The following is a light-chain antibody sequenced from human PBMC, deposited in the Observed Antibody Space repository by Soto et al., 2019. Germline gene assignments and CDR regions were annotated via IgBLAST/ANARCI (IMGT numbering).Light chain of an antibody. CDR2: EVT. J-gene: IGLJ3*02. Sequence: QSALTQPASVSGSPGQSITISFTGTSSDVGGYNYVSWYQQHPGQVPKLTIYEVTNRPSGLSSRFSGSKSGNTASLTISGLQAEDEADYYCSSYTNSDTWVFGGGTKLTVL. CDR1: SSDVGGYNY. CDR3: SSYTNSDTWV. V-gene: IGLV2-14*01.